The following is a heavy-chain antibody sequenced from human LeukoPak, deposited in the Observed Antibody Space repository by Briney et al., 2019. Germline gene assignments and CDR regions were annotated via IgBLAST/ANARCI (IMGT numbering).Heavy chain of an antibody. CDR3: ARHTGSGGNRPIDY. Sequence: PSETLSLTCTVSGGSISSGGYYWSWIRQPPGKGLEWIGYFYYSGSTNYNPSLKSRVTISGDTSKNQFSLKLSSVTAADTAVYYCARHTGSGGNRPIDYWGQGTLVTVSS. CDR1: GGSISSGGYY. D-gene: IGHD4-23*01. V-gene: IGHV4-61*08. CDR2: FYYSGST. J-gene: IGHJ4*02.